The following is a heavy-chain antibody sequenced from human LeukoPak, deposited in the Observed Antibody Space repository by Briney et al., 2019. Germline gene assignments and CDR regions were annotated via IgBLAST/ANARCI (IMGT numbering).Heavy chain of an antibody. CDR1: GYTFTSYG. CDR3: AREGYYYDSSGYYSQDY. Sequence: ASVKVSCKASGYTFTSYGISWVRPAPGQGLEWMGWISAYNGNTNYAQKLQGRVTMTTDTSTSTAYMELRSLRSDDTAVYYCAREGYYYDSSGYYSQDYWGQGTLVTVSS. D-gene: IGHD3-22*01. V-gene: IGHV1-18*01. CDR2: ISAYNGNT. J-gene: IGHJ4*02.